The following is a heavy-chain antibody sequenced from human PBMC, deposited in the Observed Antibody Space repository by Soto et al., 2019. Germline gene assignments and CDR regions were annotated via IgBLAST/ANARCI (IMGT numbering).Heavy chain of an antibody. CDR1: GFTFNIFG. Sequence: QVQLVESGGGVVQPERSLRLSCAASGFTFNIFGMHWVRQAPGKGLEWVAVIWWDGSKKYYADSVKGRFTISRDNSKNTLYLQMNNLKPDDTALYYCARADYDIVSVASLGYYDYWGQGILVTVSS. D-gene: IGHD3-9*01. V-gene: IGHV3-33*01. J-gene: IGHJ4*02. CDR3: ARADYDIVSVASLGYYDY. CDR2: IWWDGSKK.